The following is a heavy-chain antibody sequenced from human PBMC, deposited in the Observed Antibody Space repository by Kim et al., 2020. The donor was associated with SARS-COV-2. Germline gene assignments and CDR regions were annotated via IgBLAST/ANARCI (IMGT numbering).Heavy chain of an antibody. CDR3: ARVDVLGEEKFDP. CDR1: GGSISSGGYY. CDR2: IYYSGST. D-gene: IGHD3-9*01. Sequence: SETLSLTCTVSGGSISSGGYYWSWIRQHPGKGLEWIGYIYYSGSTYYNPSLKSRVTISVDTSKNQFSLKLSSVTAADTAVYYCARVDVLGEEKFDPWGQGTLVTVSS. J-gene: IGHJ5*02. V-gene: IGHV4-31*03.